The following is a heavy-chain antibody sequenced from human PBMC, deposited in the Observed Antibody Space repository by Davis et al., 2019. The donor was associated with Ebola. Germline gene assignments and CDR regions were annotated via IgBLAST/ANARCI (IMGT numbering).Heavy chain of an antibody. Sequence: ASVKVSCKASGYTFARNTLHWVRQAPGQRLEWMGWISVGNDDTQYSQSFQGRVTITIDTSASTVYMELTSLTSEDTAVYYCAREGSGWHGGFDYWGQGALVTVSS. CDR3: AREGSGWHGGFDY. D-gene: IGHD6-19*01. V-gene: IGHV1-3*01. J-gene: IGHJ4*02. CDR1: GYTFARNT. CDR2: ISVGNDDT.